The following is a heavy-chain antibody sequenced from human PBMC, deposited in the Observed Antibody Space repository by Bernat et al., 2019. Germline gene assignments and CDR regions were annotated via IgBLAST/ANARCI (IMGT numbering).Heavy chain of an antibody. V-gene: IGHV3-53*01. CDR1: GFSVSSNY. Sequence: EVQLVESGGGLIQPGGSLRLSCAASGFSVSSNYMSWVRQAPGKWLEGVSVIYSDGSTHYADAVKGRFTISRDNFKNTLYLQMKSLRAEDTAVYYCARVAHDGGNSGPFDYWGQGTLVAVSS. D-gene: IGHD4-23*01. CDR3: ARVAHDGGNSGPFDY. J-gene: IGHJ4*02. CDR2: IYSDGST.